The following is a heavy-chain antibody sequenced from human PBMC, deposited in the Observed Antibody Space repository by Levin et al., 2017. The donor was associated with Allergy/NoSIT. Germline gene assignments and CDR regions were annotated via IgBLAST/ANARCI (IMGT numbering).Heavy chain of an antibody. Sequence: SQTLSLTCAISGDIVSSNSAAWNWIRQAPARGLVWLGRTYYRSKCFNDYAGSVKSRIIINPDTSKNQFSLQLNSVTPDDTAVYYCAGGGSGGRSLDYWGQGTLVTVSS. CDR1: GDIVSSNSAA. CDR3: AGGGSGGRSLDY. V-gene: IGHV6-1*01. CDR2: TYYRSKCFN. D-gene: IGHD2-15*01. J-gene: IGHJ4*02.